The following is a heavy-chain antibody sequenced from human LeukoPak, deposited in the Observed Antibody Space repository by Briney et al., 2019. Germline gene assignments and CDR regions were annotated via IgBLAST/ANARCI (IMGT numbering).Heavy chain of an antibody. J-gene: IGHJ3*02. CDR3: ATDCDDYDAYDAFSI. CDR1: GDSISSGNYY. D-gene: IGHD4-17*01. CDR2: IYSSGST. V-gene: IGHV4-31*03. Sequence: SETLSLTCTVFGDSISSGNYYWTWIRQHPGKGLEWIGYIYSSGSTYYNPSLKSRVTISQDTSKNQFCLKLSSVTAADTAVYYCATDCDDYDAYDAFSIWGQGTMVTVSS.